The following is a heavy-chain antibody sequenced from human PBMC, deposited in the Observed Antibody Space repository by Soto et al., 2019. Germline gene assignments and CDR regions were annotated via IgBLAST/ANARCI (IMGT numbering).Heavy chain of an antibody. Sequence: GGSLRLSCAASGFTFSSYGMHWVRQAPGKGLEWVAVIWYDGSNKYYADSVKGRFTISRDNSKNTLYLQMNSLRAEDTAVYYCACSAGDRTSWGLYYFDYWGQGTLVTVSS. CDR3: ACSAGDRTSWGLYYFDY. D-gene: IGHD4-17*01. V-gene: IGHV3-33*01. J-gene: IGHJ4*02. CDR1: GFTFSSYG. CDR2: IWYDGSNK.